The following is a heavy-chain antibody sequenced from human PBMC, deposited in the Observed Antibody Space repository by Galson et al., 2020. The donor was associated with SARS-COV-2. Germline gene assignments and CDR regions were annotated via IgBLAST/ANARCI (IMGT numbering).Heavy chain of an antibody. Sequence: ASVKVSCKASGYTFTSYYMHWVRQAPGQGLEWMGIINPSGGSTSYAQKFQGRVTMTRDTSTSTVYMELSSLRSEDTAVYYCARDVYSSGDPSQYYYYGMDVWGQGTTVTVSS. CDR3: ARDVYSSGDPSQYYYYGMDV. V-gene: IGHV1-46*01. CDR2: INPSGGST. D-gene: IGHD6-19*01. J-gene: IGHJ6*02. CDR1: GYTFTSYY.